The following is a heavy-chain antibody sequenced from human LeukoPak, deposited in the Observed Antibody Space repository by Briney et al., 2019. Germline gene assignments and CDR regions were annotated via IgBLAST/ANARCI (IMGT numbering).Heavy chain of an antibody. V-gene: IGHV3-21*01. CDR2: IAGSGGYI. CDR1: GFSSSSYS. Sequence: PGGSLRLSCAASGFSSSSYSMNWVRQAPGQGLEWVSSIAGSGGYIHYAESVKGRFTISRDNAKNSLYLQMNSLRAEDTAVYYCARFRLPNTNMLTGYYYYLDNWGQGTLVTVSS. D-gene: IGHD3-9*01. CDR3: ARFRLPNTNMLTGYYYYLDN. J-gene: IGHJ4*02.